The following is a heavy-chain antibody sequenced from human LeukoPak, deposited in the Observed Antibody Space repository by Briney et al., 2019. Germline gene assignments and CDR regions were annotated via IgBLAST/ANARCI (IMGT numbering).Heavy chain of an antibody. J-gene: IGHJ4*02. V-gene: IGHV4-59*08. CDR3: ARTSWLQSSYYFDY. D-gene: IGHD5-24*01. CDR2: IYYTGSI. Sequence: KPSETLSLTCTVSGGSISSHYWSWIRQPPGKGLEWIGYIYYTGSINYNPSLKSRVTISVDTSKNQFSRKLSSVTAADTAVYYCARTSWLQSSYYFDYWGQGTLVTVSS. CDR1: GGSISSHY.